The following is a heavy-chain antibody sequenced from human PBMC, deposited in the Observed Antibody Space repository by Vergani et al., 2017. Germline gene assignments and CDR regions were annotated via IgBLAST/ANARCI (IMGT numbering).Heavy chain of an antibody. CDR2: IIPIFGTA. J-gene: IGHJ4*02. CDR1: GGTFSSYA. V-gene: IGHV1-69*01. Sequence: QVQLVQSGAEVKKPGSSVKVSCKASGGTFSSYAISWVRQAPGQGLEWMGGIIPIFGTANYAQKFQGRVTITADEATRTAYMELSSLRSEDTAVYYCARGDYGDYVLPAPVDYWGQGTLVTVSS. CDR3: ARGDYGDYVLPAPVDY. D-gene: IGHD4-17*01.